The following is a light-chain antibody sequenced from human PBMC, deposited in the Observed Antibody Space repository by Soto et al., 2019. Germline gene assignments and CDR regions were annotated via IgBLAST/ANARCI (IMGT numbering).Light chain of an antibody. CDR1: NIGSKS. V-gene: IGLV3-21*04. Sequence: SSELTQPPSVSVGPGKTARITCGGINIGSKSVHWYQQKPGQAPVLVIYYDSDRPSGIPERFSGSNSGNTATLTISRVEAGDEADYYCQVWDSSSGVFGGGTKLTVL. CDR3: QVWDSSSGV. CDR2: YDS. J-gene: IGLJ2*01.